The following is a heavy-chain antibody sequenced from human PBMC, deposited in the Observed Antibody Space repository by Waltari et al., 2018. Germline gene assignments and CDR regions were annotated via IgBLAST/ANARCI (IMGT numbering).Heavy chain of an antibody. CDR2: IRNRGNSYTT. V-gene: IGHV3-72*01. J-gene: IGHJ4*02. D-gene: IGHD3-16*02. Sequence: EVQLVESGGGLVQPGGSLSLSCAASGFTFSDHYMDWVRQAPGKGLEWVGRIRNRGNSYTTEYAASGKGRFTISRDDSKNSLYLQMNSLETEDTAVYYCARSNSYSPFDYWGQGILVTVSS. CDR3: ARSNSYSPFDY. CDR1: GFTFSDHY.